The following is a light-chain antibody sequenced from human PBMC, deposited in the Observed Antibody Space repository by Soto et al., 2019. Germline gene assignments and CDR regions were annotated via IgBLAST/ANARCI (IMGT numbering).Light chain of an antibody. CDR3: QQYNFWPPLT. J-gene: IGKJ4*01. CDR1: QSIDSM. V-gene: IGKV3-15*01. CDR2: DAS. Sequence: ERVMRQSPATLSVSPGKRATLSCRASQSIDSMLAWYRQKPGQAPRVLICDASTRATGVPDRFSGSGSGTGFTLTISSLQSEDSGIYYCQQYNFWPPLTFGGGTKVEMK.